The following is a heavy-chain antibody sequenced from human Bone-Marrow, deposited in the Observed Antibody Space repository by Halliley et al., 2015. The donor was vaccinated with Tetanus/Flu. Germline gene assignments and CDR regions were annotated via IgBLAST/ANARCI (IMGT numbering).Heavy chain of an antibody. V-gene: IGHV4-31*02. D-gene: IGHD3-22*01. Sequence: GGTIYNPTLKSRVTISVDTSKNQFSLKLSSVTAADTAVYYCARDTPYYYDSSGYPSSYYFDYWGQGTLVTVSS. CDR3: ARDTPYYYDSSGYPSSYYFDY. CDR2: GGT. J-gene: IGHJ4*02.